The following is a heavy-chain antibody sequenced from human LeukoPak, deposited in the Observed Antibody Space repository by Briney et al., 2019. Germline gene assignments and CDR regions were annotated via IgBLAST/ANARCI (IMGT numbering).Heavy chain of an antibody. J-gene: IGHJ4*02. Sequence: SETLSLTCTVSGGSISSYYWSWIRQPPGKGLEWIGEINHSGSTNYNPSLKSRVTISVDTSKNQFSLKLSSVTAADTAVYYCARLTPTYYDFWSGSSPGYFDYWGQGTLVTVSS. V-gene: IGHV4-34*01. CDR1: GGSISSYY. CDR3: ARLTPTYYDFWSGSSPGYFDY. D-gene: IGHD3-3*01. CDR2: INHSGST.